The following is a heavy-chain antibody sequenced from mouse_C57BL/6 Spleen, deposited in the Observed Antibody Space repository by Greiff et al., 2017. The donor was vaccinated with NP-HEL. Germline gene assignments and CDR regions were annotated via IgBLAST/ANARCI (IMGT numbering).Heavy chain of an antibody. Sequence: QVQLKESGPELVKPGASVKISCKASGYAFSSSWMNWVKQRPGKGLEWIGRIYPGDGDTNYNGKFKGKATLTADKSSSTAYMQLSSLTSEDSAVYFCARHGDYGSSYDYAMDYWGQGTSVTVSS. D-gene: IGHD1-1*01. V-gene: IGHV1-82*01. CDR3: ARHGDYGSSYDYAMDY. CDR2: IYPGDGDT. J-gene: IGHJ4*01. CDR1: GYAFSSSW.